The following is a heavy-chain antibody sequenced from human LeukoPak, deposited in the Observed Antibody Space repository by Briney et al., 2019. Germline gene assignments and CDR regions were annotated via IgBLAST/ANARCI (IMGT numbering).Heavy chain of an antibody. CDR3: AKDISNWNSRHFDY. Sequence: GGSLRLSCATSGSTFDDYAMHWVRQAPGKGLEWVSLISGNGGHTYYADSVKGRFTISRDNSKNSLYLQMDSLRTEDTALYYCAKDISNWNSRHFDYWGQGILVTVSS. D-gene: IGHD1-7*01. J-gene: IGHJ4*02. CDR1: GSTFDDYA. V-gene: IGHV3-43*02. CDR2: ISGNGGHT.